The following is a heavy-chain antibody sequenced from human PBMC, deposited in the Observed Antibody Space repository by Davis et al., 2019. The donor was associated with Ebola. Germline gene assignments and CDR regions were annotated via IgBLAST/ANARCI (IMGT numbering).Heavy chain of an antibody. CDR1: GGSVSSGDYS. Sequence: PSETLSLTCVVSGGSVSSGDYSWSWIRQPPGRGLAWMGYIYHGGTTYYNPSLKSRVTISVDTSKNQFSLKLTSVTAADTAVYYCARATISLVRGDRGFDHWGQGTLVTVSS. V-gene: IGHV4-30-2*01. CDR2: IYHGGTT. J-gene: IGHJ4*02. CDR3: ARATISLVRGDRGFDH. D-gene: IGHD3-10*01.